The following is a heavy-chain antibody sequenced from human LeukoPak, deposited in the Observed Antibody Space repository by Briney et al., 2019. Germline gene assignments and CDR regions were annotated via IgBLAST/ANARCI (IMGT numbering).Heavy chain of an antibody. Sequence: GGSLRLSCAASGFTFSDYYMSWIRQAPGKGLEWVSYISSSGSTIYYADSVKGRFTISRDNAKNSLYLQMNSLRAEDTAVYYCARVAITMIVVVIHDAFDIWGQGTMVTVSS. D-gene: IGHD3-22*01. CDR2: ISSSGSTI. J-gene: IGHJ3*02. CDR1: GFTFSDYY. V-gene: IGHV3-11*01. CDR3: ARVAITMIVVVIHDAFDI.